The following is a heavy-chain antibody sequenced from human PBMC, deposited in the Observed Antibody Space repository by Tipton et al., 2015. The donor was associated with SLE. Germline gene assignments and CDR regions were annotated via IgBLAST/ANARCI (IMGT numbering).Heavy chain of an antibody. CDR1: GGSISSSSYY. J-gene: IGHJ6*03. CDR2: IYYSGST. CDR3: ARDLYDFWSGYTPSGAMDV. Sequence: LRLSCTVSGGSISSSSYYWGWIRQPPGKGLEWIGSIYYSGSTYYNPSLKSRVTISVDTSKNQFSLRLSSVTAADTAMYYCARDLYDFWSGYTPSGAMDVWGKGTTVTVSS. V-gene: IGHV4-39*07. D-gene: IGHD3-3*01.